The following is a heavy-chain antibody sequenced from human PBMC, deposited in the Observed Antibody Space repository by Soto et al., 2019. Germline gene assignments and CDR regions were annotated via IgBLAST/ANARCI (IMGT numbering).Heavy chain of an antibody. J-gene: IGHJ4*02. V-gene: IGHV4-30-4*01. D-gene: IGHD3-22*01. Sequence: SVTLSHTSTVAGGSISSGDYYWSWIRQPPGKGLEWIGYIYYSGSTYYNPSLKSRVTISVDTSKNQFSLKLSSVTAADTAVYYCARSLQEYYYDSSGYYYFDYWGQGTLVTVSS. CDR2: IYYSGST. CDR1: GGSISSGDYY. CDR3: ARSLQEYYYDSSGYYYFDY.